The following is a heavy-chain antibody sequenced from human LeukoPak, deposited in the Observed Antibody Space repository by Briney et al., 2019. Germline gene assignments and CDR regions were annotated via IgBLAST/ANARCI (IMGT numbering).Heavy chain of an antibody. V-gene: IGHV4-59*08. Sequence: SETLSLTCTVSGGSISSHYWSWIRQPPGKGLEWIGYIYYSGSTNYNPSLKSRVTISVDTSKNQFSLKLSSVTAADTAVYYCASDSGYNYYYYYGMDVWGQGTTVTVSS. CDR2: IYYSGST. J-gene: IGHJ6*02. D-gene: IGHD5-12*01. CDR1: GGSISSHY. CDR3: ASDSGYNYYYYYGMDV.